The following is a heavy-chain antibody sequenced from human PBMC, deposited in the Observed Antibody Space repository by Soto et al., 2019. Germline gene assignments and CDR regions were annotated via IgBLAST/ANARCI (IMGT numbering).Heavy chain of an antibody. Sequence: QVQLVQSGAELKKPGASVKVSCKASGYTFSNYDMNWVRQATGQGPEWIGWVNPNNGDTGYAQKFQGRVTLTTDISTDTAYMELTRRRSEDQGSYYCAKVSRKGSAIDFDYLGQGTLITVSS. D-gene: IGHD3-10*01. V-gene: IGHV1-8*01. CDR3: AKVSRKGSAIDFDY. CDR1: GYTFSNYD. J-gene: IGHJ4*02. CDR2: VNPNNGDT.